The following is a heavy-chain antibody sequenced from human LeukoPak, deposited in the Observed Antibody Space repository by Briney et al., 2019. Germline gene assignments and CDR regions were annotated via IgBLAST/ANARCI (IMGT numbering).Heavy chain of an antibody. D-gene: IGHD4-17*01. Sequence: GESLKISCKGSGYSFTSYWIGWVRQMPGKGLEWMGIIYPGDSDTRYSPSFQGQVTISADKAISTAYLQWSSLKASDTAMYYCARSEEYGDSPSQYYFDYWGQGTLVTVSS. CDR2: IYPGDSDT. J-gene: IGHJ4*02. V-gene: IGHV5-51*01. CDR1: GYSFTSYW. CDR3: ARSEEYGDSPSQYYFDY.